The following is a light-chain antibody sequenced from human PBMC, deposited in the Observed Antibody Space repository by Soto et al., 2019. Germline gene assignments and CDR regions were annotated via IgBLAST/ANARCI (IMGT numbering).Light chain of an antibody. CDR2: DVN. V-gene: IGLV2-14*03. J-gene: IGLJ1*01. CDR3: SSFTASTTQV. Sequence: QSALTQPVSVSGSPGQSITISCTGTSSDVGRYNYVSWYQQHPGKAPKLMIYDVNTRPSGVSNRFSGSKSGNTASLTISGLQAEDEADYYCSSFTASTTQVFGPGTKVTVL. CDR1: SSDVGRYNY.